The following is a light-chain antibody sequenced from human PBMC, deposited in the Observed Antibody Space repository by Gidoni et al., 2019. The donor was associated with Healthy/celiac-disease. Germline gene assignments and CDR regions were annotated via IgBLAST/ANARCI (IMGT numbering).Light chain of an antibody. J-gene: IGKJ2*01. CDR2: GAS. Sequence: EIVITQSPATLSVSPGERATLSCRASQSVSSDLAWYQQKPGQAPRLLIYGASTRATGIPARFSGSGSGTEFTLTISSLQSEDFAVYYCQQDNNWPETFGQGTKLEIK. CDR1: QSVSSD. CDR3: QQDNNWPET. V-gene: IGKV3-15*01.